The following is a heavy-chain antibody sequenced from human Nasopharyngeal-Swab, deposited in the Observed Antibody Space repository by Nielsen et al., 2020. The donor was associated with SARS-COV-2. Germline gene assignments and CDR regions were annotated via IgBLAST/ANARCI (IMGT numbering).Heavy chain of an antibody. Sequence: GESLKISCAASGFTFSSYSMNWVRQAPGKGLEWVSSISSSSSYIYYADSVKGRFTISRDNAKNSLYLQMNRLRAEDTAVYYCAKGLSGYCSGGSCYPDYWGQGTLVTVSS. V-gene: IGHV3-21*04. CDR1: GFTFSSYS. CDR3: AKGLSGYCSGGSCYPDY. D-gene: IGHD2-15*01. CDR2: ISSSSSYI. J-gene: IGHJ4*02.